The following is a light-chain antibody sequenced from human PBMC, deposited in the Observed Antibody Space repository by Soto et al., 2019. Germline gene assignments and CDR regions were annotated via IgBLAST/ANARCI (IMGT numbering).Light chain of an antibody. CDR1: QGISNY. V-gene: IGKV1-9*01. CDR3: QQLNNFPPFT. Sequence: IQLTQSPSSLSASIGDRVTITCRASQGISNYLAWYQQKPGKAPKLLIYGAVTLQSGVPSRFSGSGSGTDFTLTISSLQPDDLATYVCQQLNNFPPFTFGPGTKVDLK. J-gene: IGKJ3*01. CDR2: GAV.